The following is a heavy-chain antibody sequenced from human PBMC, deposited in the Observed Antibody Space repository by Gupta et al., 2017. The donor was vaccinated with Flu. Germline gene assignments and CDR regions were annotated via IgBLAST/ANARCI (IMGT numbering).Heavy chain of an antibody. V-gene: IGHV5-51*03. J-gene: IGHJ4*02. CDR2: IYPGDSDT. D-gene: IGHD3-3*02. Sequence: EVQLVQSGAEVKKPGESLKISCKGSGYSFSNYWIGWVRQMPGKGLECMGIIYPGDSDTRYSPSFQGQVTISVDKSINTAYLQWSSLKASDTAMYYCARPVTPISDTDYWGQGTLVTVSS. CDR1: GYSFSNYW. CDR3: ARPVTPISDTDY.